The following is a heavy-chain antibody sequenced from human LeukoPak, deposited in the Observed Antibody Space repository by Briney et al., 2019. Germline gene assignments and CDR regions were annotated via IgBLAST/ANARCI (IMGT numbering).Heavy chain of an antibody. CDR3: ARRTVVVATYYFDY. Sequence: ASVKVSCKASGPTFTGYYMHWVRQAPGQGLEWLGWINPNSGGTNYAQKFQGRVTMTRDTSISTGYLELSRLDSDDTAVYYCARRTVVVATYYFDYWGQGTLVTVSS. CDR1: GPTFTGYY. V-gene: IGHV1-2*02. D-gene: IGHD2-15*01. CDR2: INPNSGGT. J-gene: IGHJ4*02.